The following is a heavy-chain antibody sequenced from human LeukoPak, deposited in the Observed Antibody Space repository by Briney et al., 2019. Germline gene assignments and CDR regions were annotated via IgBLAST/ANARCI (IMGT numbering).Heavy chain of an antibody. J-gene: IGHJ4*02. CDR1: GFTLISYS. CDR2: ISSSSSYI. V-gene: IGHV3-21*01. D-gene: IGHD2-2*01. Sequence: GGSLRLSCAASGFTLISYSMNWVRQAPGKGLEWVSSISSSSSYIYYADSVKGRFTISRDNAKNSQYLQMNSLRAEDTAVYYCARAPSTYCSDTTCPPGYWGQGTLVTVSS. CDR3: ARAPSTYCSDTTCPPGY.